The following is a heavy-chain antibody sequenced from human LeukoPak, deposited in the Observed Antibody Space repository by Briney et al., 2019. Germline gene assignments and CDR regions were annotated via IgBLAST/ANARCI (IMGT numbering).Heavy chain of an antibody. CDR1: GGSISSSNW. CDR3: ARDSETQYYYDSSGYPTRHFDY. J-gene: IGHJ4*02. Sequence: PSGTLSLTCAVSGGSISSSNWWSWVRQPPGKGLEWIGEIYHSGSTNYNPSLKSRVTISVDKSKNQFSLKLSSVTAADTAVYYCARDSETQYYYDSSGYPTRHFDYWGQGTLVTVSS. V-gene: IGHV4-4*02. CDR2: IYHSGST. D-gene: IGHD3-22*01.